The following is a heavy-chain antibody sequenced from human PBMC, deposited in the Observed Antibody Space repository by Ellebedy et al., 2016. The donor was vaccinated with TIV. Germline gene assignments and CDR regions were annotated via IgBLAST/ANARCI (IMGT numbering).Heavy chain of an antibody. D-gene: IGHD4-17*01. J-gene: IGHJ4*01. CDR3: ARDPSGDYGY. Sequence: GSLRLXXTVSGAAISDYYWSWIRQPPGKGLEWIGYIYYTATPVYNPSLKSRVTISADTSKNQFSLNLKSVSAADTAVYYCARDPSGDYGYWGRGSLVTVSS. CDR1: GAAISDYY. CDR2: IYYTATP. V-gene: IGHV4-59*01.